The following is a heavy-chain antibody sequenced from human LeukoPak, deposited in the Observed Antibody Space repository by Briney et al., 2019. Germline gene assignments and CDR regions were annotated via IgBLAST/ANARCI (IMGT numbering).Heavy chain of an antibody. J-gene: IGHJ6*03. V-gene: IGHV1-8*03. Sequence: GASVKVSCKASGYTFTSYDINWVRQATGQGLEWMGWMNPNSGNTGYAQKFQGRVTITRNTSISTAYMELSSLRSEDTAVYYCARGGSSGWYGGYYYYYVDVWGKGTTVTVSS. CDR2: MNPNSGNT. D-gene: IGHD6-19*01. CDR1: GYTFTSYD. CDR3: ARGGSSGWYGGYYYYYVDV.